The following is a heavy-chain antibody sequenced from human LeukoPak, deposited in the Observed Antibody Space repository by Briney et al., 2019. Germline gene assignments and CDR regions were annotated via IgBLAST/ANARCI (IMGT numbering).Heavy chain of an antibody. CDR1: GFTFSTYW. Sequence: GGSLRLSCAASGFTFSTYWMSWVRQAPGKGLEWVANIKQDGSEKYYVDSVKGRFTISRDNTKNSLYLQMNSLRAEDTAVYYCAREEFGRCSGGSCQPTNSFDNWGQGTLVTVSS. CDR3: AREEFGRCSGGSCQPTNSFDN. CDR2: IKQDGSEK. D-gene: IGHD2-15*01. J-gene: IGHJ4*02. V-gene: IGHV3-7*03.